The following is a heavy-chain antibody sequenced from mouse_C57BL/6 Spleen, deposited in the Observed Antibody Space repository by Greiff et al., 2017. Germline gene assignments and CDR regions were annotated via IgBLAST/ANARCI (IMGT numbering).Heavy chain of an antibody. CDR3: ARWRDYYGRAEYYYAMDY. CDR1: GYTFTDYN. D-gene: IGHD1-1*01. Sequence: EVQLQQSGPELVKPGASVKMSCKASGYTFTDYNMHWVKQSHGKSLEWIGYINPNNGGTSYNQKFKGKATLTVNKSSSTAYMELRSLTSEDSAVYYCARWRDYYGRAEYYYAMDYWDQGTSVTVSS. V-gene: IGHV1-22*01. CDR2: INPNNGGT. J-gene: IGHJ4*01.